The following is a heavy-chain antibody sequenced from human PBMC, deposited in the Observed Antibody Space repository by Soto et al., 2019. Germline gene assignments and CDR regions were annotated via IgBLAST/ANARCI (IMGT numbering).Heavy chain of an antibody. V-gene: IGHV3-21*01. J-gene: IGHJ4*02. CDR2: ISSGSSYI. CDR1: GFTFSSYS. Sequence: GGSLRLSCAASGFTFSSYSMSWVRQAPGKGLEWVSSISSGSSYIYYADSLKGRFTISRDNAENSLYLQMNSLRAEDTAVYYCARDRSTYFDYWGQGTLVTVSS. CDR3: ARDRSTYFDY.